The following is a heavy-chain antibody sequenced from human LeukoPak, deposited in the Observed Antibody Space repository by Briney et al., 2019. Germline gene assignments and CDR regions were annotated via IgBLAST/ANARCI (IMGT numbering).Heavy chain of an antibody. J-gene: IGHJ5*02. Sequence: SETLSLICTVSGGSISGTSFYWGWIRQPPGKGLEWVGSISYSGSTYYNPSLKSRVTISLDTSKNHFSLNLSSVTASDTAVYYCARRPGDYSNFNWFGPWGQGTLVTVSS. D-gene: IGHD4-11*01. CDR2: ISYSGST. CDR1: GGSISGTSFY. V-gene: IGHV4-39*02. CDR3: ARRPGDYSNFNWFGP.